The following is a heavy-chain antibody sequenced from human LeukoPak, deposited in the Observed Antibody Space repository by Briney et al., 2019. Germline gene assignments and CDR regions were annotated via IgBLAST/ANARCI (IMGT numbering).Heavy chain of an antibody. J-gene: IGHJ6*02. CDR3: AKGVYNILTGYVYYGMDV. V-gene: IGHV3-30*18. Sequence: GGSLRLSCAVSGFTFSSHGMHWVRQAPGKGLEWVAVISYDGSHKNYADSVKGRFTISRDNSKNTLDLQMNSLRAEGTAVYYCAKGVYNILTGYVYYGMDVWGQGTTVTVSS. D-gene: IGHD3-9*01. CDR2: ISYDGSHK. CDR1: GFTFSSHG.